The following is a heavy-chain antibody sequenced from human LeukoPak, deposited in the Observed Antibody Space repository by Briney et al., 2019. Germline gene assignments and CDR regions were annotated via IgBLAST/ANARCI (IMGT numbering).Heavy chain of an antibody. V-gene: IGHV3-11*01. CDR2: ISSSGSTI. CDR3: ARDGYSYGTYYYYGMDV. CDR1: VFTLRHYY. Sequence: GGSVSLSRAACVFTLRHYYMSWIRQAPAKAREWVSYISSSGSTIYYADSVKGRFTISRDNAKNSLYLQMNSLRAEDTAVYYCARDGYSYGTYYYYGMDVWGQGTTVTVSS. D-gene: IGHD5-18*01. J-gene: IGHJ6*02.